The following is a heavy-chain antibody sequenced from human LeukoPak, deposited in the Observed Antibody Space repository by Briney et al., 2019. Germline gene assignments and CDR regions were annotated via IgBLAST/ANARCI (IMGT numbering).Heavy chain of an antibody. D-gene: IGHD6-6*01. CDR3: ARQRYSCSSGGARDY. J-gene: IGHJ4*02. V-gene: IGHV3-30*04. CDR2: ISYDGSNK. CDR1: GFTLSSYA. Sequence: PGGSLRLSCAASGFTLSSYAMRWVRQAPGKGLEWVAVISYDGSNKYYADSVKGRFTISRDNSKNTLYLQMNSLRAEDTAVYYCARQRYSCSSGGARDYWGQGTLVTVSS.